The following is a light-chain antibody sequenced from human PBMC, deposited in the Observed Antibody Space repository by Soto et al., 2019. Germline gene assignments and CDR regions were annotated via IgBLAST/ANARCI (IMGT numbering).Light chain of an antibody. CDR1: QSVSSN. Sequence: EIVLTQSPGTLSLSPGERATLSCTASQSVSSNLAWYQQTPGQAPRLLIYGASTRATGIPARFSGSGSGTEFTLTISSLQSEDFAVYYCQQYNNWPITFGQGTRLEI. J-gene: IGKJ5*01. CDR3: QQYNNWPIT. CDR2: GAS. V-gene: IGKV3-15*01.